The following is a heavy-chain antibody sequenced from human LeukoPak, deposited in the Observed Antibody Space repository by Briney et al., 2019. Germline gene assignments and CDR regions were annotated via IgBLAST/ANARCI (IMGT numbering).Heavy chain of an antibody. CDR1: GYTFTSYG. V-gene: IGHV1-2*02. CDR3: AREDPGY. J-gene: IGHJ4*02. CDR2: INPNSGGT. Sequence: ASVKVSCKASGYTFTSYGISWVRQAPGQGLEWMGWINPNSGGTNYAQKFQGRVAMTRDTSISTAYMELSRLRSDDTAVYYCAREDPGYWGQGTLVTVSS.